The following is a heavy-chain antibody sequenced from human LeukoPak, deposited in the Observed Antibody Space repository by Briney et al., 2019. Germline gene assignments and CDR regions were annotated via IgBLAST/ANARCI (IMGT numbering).Heavy chain of an antibody. CDR3: ARSGYFDWLPPYYLDY. D-gene: IGHD6-25*01. V-gene: IGHV1-18*01. CDR2: ISAYNGNT. CDR1: GYTFTSYG. J-gene: IGHJ4*02. Sequence: PLASVKVSCKASGYTFTSYGISWVRQAPGQGLEWMGWISAYNGNTNYAQKLQGRVTMTTDTSTSTAYMELRSLRSDDTAVFYCARSGYFDWLPPYYLDYWGQGTLVTVSS.